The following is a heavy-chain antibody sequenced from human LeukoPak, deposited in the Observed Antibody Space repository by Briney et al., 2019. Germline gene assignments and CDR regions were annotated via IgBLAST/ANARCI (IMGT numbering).Heavy chain of an antibody. V-gene: IGHV3-23*01. Sequence: GGSLRLSCAASGFTFSSYGMSWVRQAPGKGLEWVSAISGSGGSTYYADSVKGRFTISRDNSKNTLYLQMNSLRAEDTAVYYCAKVYGFGELEYYYYYMDVWGKGTTVTISS. J-gene: IGHJ6*03. CDR2: ISGSGGST. D-gene: IGHD3-10*01. CDR1: GFTFSSYG. CDR3: AKVYGFGELEYYYYYMDV.